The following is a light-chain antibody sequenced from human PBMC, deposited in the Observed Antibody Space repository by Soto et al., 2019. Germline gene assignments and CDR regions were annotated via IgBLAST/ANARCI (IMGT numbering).Light chain of an antibody. Sequence: QSALTKPASVSGSPGQSITISCTGTSSDVGGYNYVSWYQQHPGKAPNLIIFDVSNRPSGVSNRFSGSKSGNSASLTISGIKAEDEADYYCSSYTGSNTPVVFGGGTQLTVL. J-gene: IGLJ2*01. V-gene: IGLV2-14*01. CDR2: DVS. CDR1: SSDVGGYNY. CDR3: SSYTGSNTPVV.